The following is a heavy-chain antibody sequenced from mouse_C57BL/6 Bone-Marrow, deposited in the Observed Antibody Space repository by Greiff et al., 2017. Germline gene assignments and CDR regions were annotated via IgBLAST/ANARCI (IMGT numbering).Heavy chain of an antibody. CDR1: GYTFTSYG. CDR2: IYPRSGNT. D-gene: IGHD4-1*02. Sequence: VQLQQSGAELARPGASVKLSCKASGYTFTSYGISWVKQRTGQGLEWIGEIYPRSGNTYYNEKFKGKDTLTADKSSSTAYMELRSLTSEDSAVYFCARSTGTGYAMDDWGQGTAVTVAS. V-gene: IGHV1-81*01. J-gene: IGHJ4*01. CDR3: ARSTGTGYAMDD.